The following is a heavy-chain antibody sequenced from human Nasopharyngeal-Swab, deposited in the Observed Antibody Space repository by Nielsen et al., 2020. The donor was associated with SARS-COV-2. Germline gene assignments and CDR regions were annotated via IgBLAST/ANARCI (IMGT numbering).Heavy chain of an antibody. CDR1: GYTFTSYA. D-gene: IGHD3-9*01. V-gene: IGHV1-3*01. CDR2: INAGNGNT. J-gene: IGHJ5*02. Sequence: ASVKVSCKASGYTFTSYAMHWVRQAPGRRLEWMGWINAGNGNTKYSQKFQGRVTTTRDTSASTAYMELSSLRSEDTAVYYCARDRNVLRYFDWLGWFDPWGQGTLVTVSS. CDR3: ARDRNVLRYFDWLGWFDP.